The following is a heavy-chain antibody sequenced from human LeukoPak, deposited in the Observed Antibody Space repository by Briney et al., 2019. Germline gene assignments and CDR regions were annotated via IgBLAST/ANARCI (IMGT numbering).Heavy chain of an antibody. CDR3: ARDITVVPAAPGAFDI. D-gene: IGHD2-2*01. CDR1: GYTFTSYA. J-gene: IGHJ3*02. Sequence: ASVKVSCKASGYTFTSYAMHWVRQAPGQRLEWMGWINAGNGNTKYSQKFQGRVTITRDTSTSTAYMELRSLRSDDTAVYYCARDITVVPAAPGAFDIWGQGTMVTVSS. CDR2: INAGNGNT. V-gene: IGHV1-3*01.